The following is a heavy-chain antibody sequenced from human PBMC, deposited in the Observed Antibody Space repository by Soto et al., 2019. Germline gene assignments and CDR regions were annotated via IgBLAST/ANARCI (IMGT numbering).Heavy chain of an antibody. V-gene: IGHV5-10-1*01. D-gene: IGHD3-22*01. J-gene: IGHJ4*02. Sequence: PGESLKISCNGSGYSFAGYWITWVRQKPGKGLEWMGRIDPSDSQTYYSPSFRGHVTISATKSITTVFLQWSSLRASDTAMYYCARQIYDSDTGPNFRYYFDSWGQGTPVTVSS. CDR2: IDPSDSQT. CDR3: ARQIYDSDTGPNFRYYFDS. CDR1: GYSFAGYW.